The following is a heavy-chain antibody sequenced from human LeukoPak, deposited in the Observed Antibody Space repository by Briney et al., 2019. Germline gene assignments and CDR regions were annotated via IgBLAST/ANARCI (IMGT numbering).Heavy chain of an antibody. J-gene: IGHJ4*02. CDR1: GFTFSSYA. V-gene: IGHV3-23*01. Sequence: GGSLRLSCAASGFTFSSYAMSWFRQAPGKGLEWVSAISGSGGSTYYADSVKGRFTISRDNSKNTLYLQMNSLRAEDTAVYYCAKVLQAQSNGLLNILWWLHWGQGTLVTVSS. CDR2: ISGSGGST. CDR3: AKVLQAQSNGLLNILWWLH. D-gene: IGHD3-10*01.